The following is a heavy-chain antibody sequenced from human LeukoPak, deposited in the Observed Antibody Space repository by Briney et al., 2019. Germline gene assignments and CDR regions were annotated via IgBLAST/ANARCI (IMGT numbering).Heavy chain of an antibody. V-gene: IGHV3-33*08. CDR2: IWYDGNNK. J-gene: IGHJ4*02. CDR1: GFTFSSYA. CDR3: ARQHCSGGDCYFFD. D-gene: IGHD2-15*01. Sequence: GGSLRLSCAASGFTFSSYAMSWVRQAPGKGLEWVALIWYDGNNKYYADSVKGRFTISRDNSKNTLYLQLNSLRAEDTAVYYCARQHCSGGDCYFFDWGQGTLVTVSS.